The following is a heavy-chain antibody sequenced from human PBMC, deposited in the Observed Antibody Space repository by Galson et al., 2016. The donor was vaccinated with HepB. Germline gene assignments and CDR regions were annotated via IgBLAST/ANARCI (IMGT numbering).Heavy chain of an antibody. Sequence: SETLSLTCIVSGGSVSRYYWGWIRQPAGKGLEWIGRVSTTETTNYNPSLKSRVTLSVDTPKNQFSLNLRSVTDADTAVYYCAREYTYDHYFDYWGQGTLVTVSS. V-gene: IGHV4-4*07. CDR1: GGSVSRYY. CDR3: AREYTYDHYFDY. CDR2: VSTTETT. D-gene: IGHD5-18*01. J-gene: IGHJ4*02.